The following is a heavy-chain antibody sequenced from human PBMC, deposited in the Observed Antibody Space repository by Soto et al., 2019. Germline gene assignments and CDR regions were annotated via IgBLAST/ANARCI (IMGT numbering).Heavy chain of an antibody. CDR3: ASSITGAYNWFDP. CDR1: GGSIISYY. D-gene: IGHD1-20*01. Sequence: SETLSLTCTVSGGSIISYYWSWIRQPPGKGLEWIGYIYYSGSTNYNPSLKSRVTISVDTSKNQFSLKLSSVTAADTAVYYCASSITGAYNWFDPWGQGTLVTVSS. J-gene: IGHJ5*02. CDR2: IYYSGST. V-gene: IGHV4-59*01.